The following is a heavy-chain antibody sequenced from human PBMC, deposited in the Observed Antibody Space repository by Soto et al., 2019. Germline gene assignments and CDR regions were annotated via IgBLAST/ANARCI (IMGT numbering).Heavy chain of an antibody. J-gene: IGHJ4*02. CDR1: GFTFSSYG. D-gene: IGHD6-6*01. V-gene: IGHV3-30*18. Sequence: QVQLVESGGGVVQPGRSLRLSCAASGFTFSSYGMPWVRQAPGKGLEWVAVISYDGSNKYYADSVKGRFTISRDNSKNTLYLQINSLRAVDTAVYYCAKDRGSSSSPLPDWGQGTLVTVSS. CDR2: ISYDGSNK. CDR3: AKDRGSSSSPLPD.